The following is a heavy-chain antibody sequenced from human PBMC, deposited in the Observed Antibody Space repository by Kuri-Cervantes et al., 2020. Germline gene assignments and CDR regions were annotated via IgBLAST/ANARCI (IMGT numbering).Heavy chain of an antibody. D-gene: IGHD3-10*01. CDR1: GYTFTSYG. Sequence: ASVKVSCKASGYTFTSYGISWVRQAPGQGLEWMGIINPSGGSTSYAQKFQGRVTMTRDTSTSTAYMELSSLRSEDTAVYYCARAVRVRGVLANWFDPWGQGTLVTVSS. J-gene: IGHJ5*02. V-gene: IGHV1-46*01. CDR2: INPSGGST. CDR3: ARAVRVRGVLANWFDP.